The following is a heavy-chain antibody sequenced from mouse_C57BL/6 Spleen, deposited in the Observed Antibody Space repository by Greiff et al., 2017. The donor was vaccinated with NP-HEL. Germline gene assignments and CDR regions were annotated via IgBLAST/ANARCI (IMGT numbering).Heavy chain of an antibody. Sequence: QVQLQQSGAELVRPGASVTLSCKASGYTFTDYEMHWVKQTPVHGLEWIGAIDPETGGTAYNQKFKGKAILTADKSSSTAYMERRRLTSEDSAVYYCTRGYDYDVVRFAYWGQGTLVTVSA. CDR2: IDPETGGT. J-gene: IGHJ3*01. D-gene: IGHD2-4*01. CDR1: GYTFTDYE. CDR3: TRGYDYDVVRFAY. V-gene: IGHV1-15*01.